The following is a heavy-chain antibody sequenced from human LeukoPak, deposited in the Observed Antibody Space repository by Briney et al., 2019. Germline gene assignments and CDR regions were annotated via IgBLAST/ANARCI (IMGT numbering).Heavy chain of an antibody. CDR1: GYTFTSYG. V-gene: IGHV1-69*13. Sequence: SVKVSCKASGYTFTSYGISWVRQAPGQGLEWMGGIIPIFGTANYAQKFQGRVTITADESTSTAYMELSSLRSEDTAVYYCARVVLGISGYFDYWGQGTLVTVSS. J-gene: IGHJ4*02. D-gene: IGHD7-27*01. CDR2: IIPIFGTA. CDR3: ARVVLGISGYFDY.